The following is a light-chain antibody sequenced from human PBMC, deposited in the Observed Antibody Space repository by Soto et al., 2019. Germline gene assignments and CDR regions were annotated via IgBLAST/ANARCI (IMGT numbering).Light chain of an antibody. J-gene: IGKJ1*01. CDR2: DAS. V-gene: IGKV3-11*01. CDR1: QSVSSY. Sequence: EIVLPQYPATLSLSPGERATLSCWASQSVSSYLAWYQHKPGQAPRLLIYDASNRATGIPARFSGSGSGTDFTLTISSLEPEDFAVYYCQQRSNWPWTFGQGTKVDIK. CDR3: QQRSNWPWT.